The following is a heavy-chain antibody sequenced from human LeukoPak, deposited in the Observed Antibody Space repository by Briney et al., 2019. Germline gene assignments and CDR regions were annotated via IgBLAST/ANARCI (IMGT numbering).Heavy chain of an antibody. CDR1: GGSISSSSYY. J-gene: IGHJ4*02. Sequence: KPSETLSLTCIVSGGSISSSSYYWGWIRQPPGKGLEWIGTMYYSGNTYYNPSLKSRVTISVDTSKNQFSLKLSPVTAADTAVYYCARDLLNEGNHLDYWGQGTLVTVSS. CDR2: MYYSGNT. V-gene: IGHV4-39*02. D-gene: IGHD4-23*01. CDR3: ARDLLNEGNHLDY.